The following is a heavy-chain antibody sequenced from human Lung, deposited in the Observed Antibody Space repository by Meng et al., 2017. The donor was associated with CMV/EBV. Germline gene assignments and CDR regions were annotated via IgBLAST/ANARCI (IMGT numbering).Heavy chain of an antibody. V-gene: IGHV3-7*01. CDR1: GFTLSSHW. Sequence: ESLKIPXAASGFTLSSHWISWVRQAPGKGLEWVDNIKQDGSEKYYVDSVKGRFTNFRDNAKNSLYLQMNSLRAEDTAVYYCARISDMTGTTYYFDYWGQGTLVTVSS. CDR3: ARISDMTGTTYYFDY. J-gene: IGHJ4*02. CDR2: IKQDGSEK. D-gene: IGHD1-20*01.